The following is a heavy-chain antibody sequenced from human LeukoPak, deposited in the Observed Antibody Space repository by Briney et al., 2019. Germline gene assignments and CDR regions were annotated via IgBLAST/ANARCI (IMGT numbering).Heavy chain of an antibody. D-gene: IGHD4-17*01. CDR3: AKELLDYGDSN. CDR2: ISYDGSNK. V-gene: IGHV3-30*18. J-gene: IGHJ4*02. CDR1: GFTFSRYG. Sequence: QPGGSLRLSCAASGFTFSRYGMHWVRQAPGKGLEWVAVISYDGSNKYYADSVKGRFTISRDNSKNTLYLQMNSLRAEDTAVYYCAKELLDYGDSNWGQGTLVTVSS.